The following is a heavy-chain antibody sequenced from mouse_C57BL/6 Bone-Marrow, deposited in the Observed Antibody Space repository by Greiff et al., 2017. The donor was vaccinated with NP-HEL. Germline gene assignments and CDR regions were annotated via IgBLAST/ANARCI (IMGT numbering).Heavy chain of an antibody. CDR2: INPYNDGT. Sequence: VQLQQSGAELVKPGASVKMSCKASGYTFTTYSIKWMKQNHGKSLEWIGNINPYNDGTRYNEKFKGKATLTVDKSSSTAYLELSRLTSDDSAVYYCAVGPIAYWGQGTLVTVSS. CDR1: GYTFTTYS. D-gene: IGHD1-1*02. V-gene: IGHV1-47*01. CDR3: AVGPIAY. J-gene: IGHJ3*01.